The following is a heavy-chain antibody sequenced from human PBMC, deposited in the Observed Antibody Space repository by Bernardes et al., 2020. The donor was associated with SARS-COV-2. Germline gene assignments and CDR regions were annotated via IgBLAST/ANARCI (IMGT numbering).Heavy chain of an antibody. D-gene: IGHD3-3*01. CDR2: ISHSGTT. Sequence: SEPLSLTCVGSGFSRSRGFYWGCIRQPPGKGLEWIATISHSGTTYFNPSLKSRITISVDTSKTQFFLKLTSVTAADTAVYYCARTQVLEWLLSSPHYFDYWGQGALVAVSS. V-gene: IGHV4-38-2*01. J-gene: IGHJ4*02. CDR3: ARTQVLEWLLSSPHYFDY. CDR1: GFSRSRGFY.